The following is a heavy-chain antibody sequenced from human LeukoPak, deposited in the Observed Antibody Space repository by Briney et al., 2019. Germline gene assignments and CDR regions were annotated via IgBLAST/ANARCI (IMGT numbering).Heavy chain of an antibody. J-gene: IGHJ4*02. D-gene: IGHD1-26*01. Sequence: SETLSLTCAVYGGSFSGYYWSWIRQSPGKGLEWIGEINHSGSTNYNPSLKSRVTISVDTSKNQFSLKLSSVTAADTAVYYCARLVGDLRSIVGATYYFDYWGQGTLVTVSS. CDR3: ARLVGDLRSIVGATYYFDY. CDR2: INHSGST. V-gene: IGHV4-34*01. CDR1: GGSFSGYY.